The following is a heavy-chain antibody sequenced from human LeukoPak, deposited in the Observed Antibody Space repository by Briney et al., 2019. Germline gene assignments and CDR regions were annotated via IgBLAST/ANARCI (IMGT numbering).Heavy chain of an antibody. D-gene: IGHD3-22*01. Sequence: PGGSLRLSCAASGFSFSSYWMSWVRQAPGKGLEWVANIKQDGSDKKYVDSVKGRFTISRDNAKNSLYLQMNSLRAEDTALYYCAKAGRSMIVVASPFDIWGQGTMVTVSS. V-gene: IGHV3-7*03. CDR1: GFSFSSYW. CDR2: IKQDGSDK. J-gene: IGHJ3*02. CDR3: AKAGRSMIVVASPFDI.